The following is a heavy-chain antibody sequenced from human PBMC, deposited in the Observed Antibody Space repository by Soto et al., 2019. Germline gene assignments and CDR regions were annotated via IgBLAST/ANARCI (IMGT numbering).Heavy chain of an antibody. CDR3: ARAPVDPVTTAHYYYMDV. J-gene: IGHJ6*03. V-gene: IGHV4-34*01. CDR1: GGSFSGYY. CDR2: INHSGST. Sequence: PSETLSLTCAVYGGSFSGYYWSWIRQPPGKGLEWIGEINHSGSTNYNPSLKSRVTISVDTSKNQFSLKLSSVTAADTAVYYCARAPVDPVTTAHYYYMDVWGKGTTVTVSS. D-gene: IGHD4-4*01.